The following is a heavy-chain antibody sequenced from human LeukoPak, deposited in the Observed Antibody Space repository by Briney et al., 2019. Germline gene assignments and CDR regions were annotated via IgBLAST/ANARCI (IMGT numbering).Heavy chain of an antibody. CDR3: ARPYCSGGSCYA. V-gene: IGHV5-51*01. CDR2: IYPTDSDT. Sequence: GESLKISCKGSGYRFSNYWITWVRQMPGKGLEWMGIIYPTDSDTRYSPSFQGQVTISADKSISTAYLQWSGLKASDTAMYYCARPYCSGGSCYAWGQGTLVTVSS. J-gene: IGHJ5*02. D-gene: IGHD2-15*01. CDR1: GYRFSNYW.